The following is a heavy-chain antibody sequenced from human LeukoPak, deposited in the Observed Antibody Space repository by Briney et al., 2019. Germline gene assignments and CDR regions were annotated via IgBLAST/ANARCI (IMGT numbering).Heavy chain of an antibody. J-gene: IGHJ3*02. CDR3: AKDSGIAVAGTLRAFDI. CDR1: GFTFSSYG. CDR2: ISYDGSNE. D-gene: IGHD6-19*01. Sequence: PGGSLRLSCAASGFTFSSYGMHWVRQAPGKGLEWVAVISYDGSNEYFADSVKGRFTISRDNSKNTLYLQMNSLRAEDTAVYYCAKDSGIAVAGTLRAFDIWGQGTMVTSSA. V-gene: IGHV3-30*18.